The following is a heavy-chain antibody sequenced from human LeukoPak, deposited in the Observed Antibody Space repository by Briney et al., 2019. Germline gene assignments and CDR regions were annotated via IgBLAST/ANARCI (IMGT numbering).Heavy chain of an antibody. CDR1: GYTFTRYY. V-gene: IGHV1-46*01. CDR3: ASKEPTTVPKEGYYYYYMDV. D-gene: IGHD4-17*01. J-gene: IGHJ6*03. CDR2: INPSGGST. Sequence: ASVKVSCKASGYTFTRYYMHWVRQAPGQGLEWMGIINPSGGSTSYAQKFQGRVTMTRDMSTSTVYMELSSLRSEDTAVYYCASKEPTTVPKEGYYYYYMDVWGKGTTVTVSS.